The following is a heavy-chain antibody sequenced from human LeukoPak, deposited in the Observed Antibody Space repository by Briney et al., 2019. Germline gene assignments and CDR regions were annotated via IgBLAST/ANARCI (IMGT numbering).Heavy chain of an antibody. J-gene: IGHJ4*02. D-gene: IGHD3-9*01. V-gene: IGHV3-66*01. CDR3: ALGLVTDY. CDR1: GFTVSSSY. CDR2: IYSGGGT. Sequence: GGSLRLSCAASGFTVSSSYMNWVRQAPGKGLEWVSLIYSGGGTYYADSVKGRFTISRDNSKNTLYLQMNSLRAEDTAVYYCALGLVTDYWGQGALVTVSS.